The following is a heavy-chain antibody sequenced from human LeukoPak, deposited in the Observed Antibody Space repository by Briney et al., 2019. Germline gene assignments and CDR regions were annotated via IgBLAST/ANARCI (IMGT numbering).Heavy chain of an antibody. CDR2: IKQDGSEK. Sequence: GGSLRLSCAASGFTFSSYWMSWVRQAPGKGLEWVAIIKQDGSEKYYVDSVKGRFTISRDNAKNSLYLQMNSLRADDTAVYYCAKDTPLCYFDYWGQGTLVTVSS. D-gene: IGHD3-16*01. J-gene: IGHJ4*02. CDR3: AKDTPLCYFDY. CDR1: GFTFSSYW. V-gene: IGHV3-7*04.